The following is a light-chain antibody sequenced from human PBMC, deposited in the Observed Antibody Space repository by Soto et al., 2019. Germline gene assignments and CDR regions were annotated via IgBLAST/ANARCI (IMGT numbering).Light chain of an antibody. CDR2: AAS. CDR1: QGISNY. V-gene: IGKV1-27*01. J-gene: IGKJ1*01. Sequence: DLQMTQSPSSLSASVGDRVTITCRASQGISNYLAWYQQKPGKVPKLLIYAASTLQSGVPSRFSGSGSGTDFTLTISSLQPEDVATYYCQNGTFGQGTKVEIK. CDR3: QNGT.